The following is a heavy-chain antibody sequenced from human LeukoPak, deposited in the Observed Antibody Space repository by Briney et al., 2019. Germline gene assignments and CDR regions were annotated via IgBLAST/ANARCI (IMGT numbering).Heavy chain of an antibody. V-gene: IGHV3-23*01. J-gene: IGHJ5*01. Sequence: PGGSLRPSCAASGFTFGSYAMDWVRQAPGKGLEWVSAISGSGGSAYYADSVKGRFTISRDNSKYTLYLQMNSLRAEDTAVYYCAKDLHDYGDYVGWFDSWGQGTLVTVSS. D-gene: IGHD4-17*01. CDR2: ISGSGGSA. CDR1: GFTFGSYA. CDR3: AKDLHDYGDYVGWFDS.